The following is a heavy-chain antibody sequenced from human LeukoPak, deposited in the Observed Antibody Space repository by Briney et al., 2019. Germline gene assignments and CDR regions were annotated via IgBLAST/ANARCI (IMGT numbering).Heavy chain of an antibody. J-gene: IGHJ4*02. CDR3: ARGRAAADDFDY. Sequence: ASVKVSCKASGYTFTNYGISWVRQAPGQGLEWMGWISTYSGNTNYVQKLQGRVTMTTDRSTNTAYMELRSLRSDDTAVYYCARGRAAADDFDYWGQGTLVTVSS. V-gene: IGHV1-18*04. CDR1: GYTFTNYG. D-gene: IGHD6-13*01. CDR2: ISTYSGNT.